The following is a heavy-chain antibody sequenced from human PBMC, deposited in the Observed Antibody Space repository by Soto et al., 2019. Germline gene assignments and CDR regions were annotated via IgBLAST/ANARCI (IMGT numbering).Heavy chain of an antibody. J-gene: IGHJ4*01. CDR1: GDSVNSCY. CDR2: VYYSGSS. Sequence: SETLSLTCTVNGDSVNSCYWSWMRQPPGKGLDCMGYVYYSGSSNYNPSLKSRVTISVDTSKNQISLRLKSVTAADTAVYYCARAETSGIQSFHYWG. V-gene: IGHV4-59*02. CDR3: ARAETSGIQSFHY. D-gene: IGHD6-13*01.